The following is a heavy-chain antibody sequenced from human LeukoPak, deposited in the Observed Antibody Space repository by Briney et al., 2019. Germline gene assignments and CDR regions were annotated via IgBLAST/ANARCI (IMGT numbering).Heavy chain of an antibody. Sequence: GGSLRLSCAASEFTFSTYWMGWVRQAPGKGLQWVASIKQDASEKFYVDSVEGRFTISRDNAKKSLYLQMNSLSAEDTAVYYCVRAGTHYSFDYWGQGTLVTVSS. CDR2: IKQDASEK. D-gene: IGHD4-11*01. CDR3: VRAGTHYSFDY. J-gene: IGHJ4*02. CDR1: EFTFSTYW. V-gene: IGHV3-7*01.